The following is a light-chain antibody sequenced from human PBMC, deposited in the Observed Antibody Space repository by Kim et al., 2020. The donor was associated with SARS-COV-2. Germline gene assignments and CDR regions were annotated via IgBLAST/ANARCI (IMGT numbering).Light chain of an antibody. CDR2: DVS. Sequence: HSALTQPASVSGSPGQSITISCTGSNSDIGNFNSVSWFQQYPGSVPKLLTYDVSVRSSGVSHRFSASKSDNTASLTISGLQAEDEAVYYCTSYTISNTWVFGGGTQLTVL. CDR1: NSDIGNFNS. V-gene: IGLV2-14*01. J-gene: IGLJ3*02. CDR3: TSYTISNTWV.